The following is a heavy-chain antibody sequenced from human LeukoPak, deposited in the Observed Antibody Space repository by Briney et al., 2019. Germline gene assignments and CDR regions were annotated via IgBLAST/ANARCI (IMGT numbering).Heavy chain of an antibody. CDR2: IWYDGSNK. D-gene: IGHD3-22*01. V-gene: IGHV3-33*01. J-gene: IGHJ3*02. Sequence: GGSLRLSCAASGFTFSSYGMHWVRQAPGKGLEWVAVIWYDGSNKYYADSVKGRFTISRDNSKNTPYLQMNSLRAEDTAVYYCARDGMIKYYYDSSGYPDAFDIWGQGTMVTVSS. CDR3: ARDGMIKYYYDSSGYPDAFDI. CDR1: GFTFSSYG.